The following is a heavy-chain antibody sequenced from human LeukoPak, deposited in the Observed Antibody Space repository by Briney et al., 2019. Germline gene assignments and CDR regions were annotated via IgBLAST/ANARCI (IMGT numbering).Heavy chain of an antibody. J-gene: IGHJ4*02. V-gene: IGHV3-23*01. CDR3: AKAFITMVRGVSYYFDY. D-gene: IGHD3-10*01. CDR1: GFTFSSYA. CDR2: ISGSGGST. Sequence: PGGSLRLSCAASGFTFSSYAMSWVRQAPGKGLEWVSAISGSGGSTYYADSVKGRFTISGDNSKNTLYLQMNSLRAEDTAVYYCAKAFITMVRGVSYYFDYWGQGTLVTVSS.